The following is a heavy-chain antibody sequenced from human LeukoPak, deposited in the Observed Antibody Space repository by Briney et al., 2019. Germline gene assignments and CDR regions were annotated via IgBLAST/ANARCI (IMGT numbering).Heavy chain of an antibody. CDR1: GGTFSSYA. CDR3: ARASNYGDYDDRFDY. J-gene: IGHJ4*02. Sequence: SVKVSCKASGGTFSSYAISWVRQAPGQGLEWMGRIIPILGIANYAQKFQGRVTITADKSTSTAYMELSSLRSEDTAVYYCARASNYGDYDDRFDYWGQGTLVTVSS. CDR2: IIPILGIA. D-gene: IGHD4-17*01. V-gene: IGHV1-69*04.